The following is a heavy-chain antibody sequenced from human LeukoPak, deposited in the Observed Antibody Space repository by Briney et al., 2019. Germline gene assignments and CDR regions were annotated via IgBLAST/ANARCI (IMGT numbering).Heavy chain of an antibody. J-gene: IGHJ4*02. D-gene: IGHD3-3*01. V-gene: IGHV3-53*01. CDR2: LYGGGSA. CDR3: ARFKFRGAIFGEAPQYFDY. CDR1: GFSFSSNY. Sequence: GGSLRLSCAASGFSFSSNYMNWVRQAPGKGLEWVSVLYGGGSAYYADSVKGRFTISRDNSKNTLYLQMNSLRAEDTAVYYCARFKFRGAIFGEAPQYFDYWGQGTLVTVSS.